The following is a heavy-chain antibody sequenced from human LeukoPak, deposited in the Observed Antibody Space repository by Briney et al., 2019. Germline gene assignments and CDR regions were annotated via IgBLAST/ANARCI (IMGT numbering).Heavy chain of an antibody. CDR3: ATHTIFGVVTYAFHI. V-gene: IGHV1-24*01. Sequence: GASVKVSCRLSGYTGIELSMHWVRQAPGNGLEWLGGFVPEEAETIYAQKFQGRVTMTEDTSTDTAYMELSNLTSEDTAVYFCATHTIFGVVTYAFHIWGRGTLVTVSS. J-gene: IGHJ3*02. CDR2: FVPEEAET. D-gene: IGHD3-3*01. CDR1: GYTGIELS.